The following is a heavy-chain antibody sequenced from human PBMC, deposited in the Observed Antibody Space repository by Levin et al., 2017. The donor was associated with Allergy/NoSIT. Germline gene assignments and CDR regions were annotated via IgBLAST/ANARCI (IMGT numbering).Heavy chain of an antibody. CDR1: GFTFSSYA. CDR3: AKTLLLWFGELPYGMDV. CDR2: ISGSGGST. D-gene: IGHD3-10*01. Sequence: GGSLRLSCAASGFTFSSYAMSWVRQAPGKGLEWVSAISGSGGSTYYADSVKGRFTISRDNSKNTLYLQMNSLRAEDTAVYYCAKTLLLWFGELPYGMDVWGQGTTVTVSS. J-gene: IGHJ6*02. V-gene: IGHV3-23*01.